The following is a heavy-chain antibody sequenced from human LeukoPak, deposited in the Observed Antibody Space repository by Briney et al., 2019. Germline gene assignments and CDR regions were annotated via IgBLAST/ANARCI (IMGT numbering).Heavy chain of an antibody. Sequence: GGSLRLSCAASGFTFSSYAMSWVRQAPGKGLEWVSAISGSGGSTYYADSVKGRFTISRDNSKNTLYLQMNSLRAEDTAAYYCAKALIAVAGYNWFDPWGQGTLVTVSS. V-gene: IGHV3-23*01. CDR1: GFTFSSYA. J-gene: IGHJ5*02. D-gene: IGHD6-19*01. CDR3: AKALIAVAGYNWFDP. CDR2: ISGSGGST.